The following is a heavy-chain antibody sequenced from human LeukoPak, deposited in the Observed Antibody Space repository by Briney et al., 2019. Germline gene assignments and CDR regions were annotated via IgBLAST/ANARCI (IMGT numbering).Heavy chain of an antibody. CDR2: ISAYHGNT. Sequence: ASVKVSCKASGYTFTSYGISWVRQAPGQGLEWMGWISAYHGNTNYAQKLQGRVTMTTDTSTSTAYMELRSLRSDDTAVYYCARAGIVLMVYAGGPHYGMDVWGQGTTVTVSS. CDR3: ARAGIVLMVYAGGPHYGMDV. J-gene: IGHJ6*02. D-gene: IGHD2-8*01. CDR1: GYTFTSYG. V-gene: IGHV1-18*01.